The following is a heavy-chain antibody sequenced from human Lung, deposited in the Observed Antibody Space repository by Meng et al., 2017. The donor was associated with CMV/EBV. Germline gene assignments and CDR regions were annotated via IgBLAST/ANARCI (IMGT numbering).Heavy chain of an antibody. CDR2: INPNSGGT. V-gene: IGHV1-2*02. CDR1: GYTFTGYY. Sequence: SVXVSXXASGYTFTGYYMHWVREAPGQGLEWMGWINPNSGGTNYAQKFQGRVTMTRDTSISTAYMELSRLRSDDTAVYYCARDRYMRVRAPGDYWGQGALVTVSS. D-gene: IGHD1-26*01. CDR3: ARDRYMRVRAPGDY. J-gene: IGHJ4*02.